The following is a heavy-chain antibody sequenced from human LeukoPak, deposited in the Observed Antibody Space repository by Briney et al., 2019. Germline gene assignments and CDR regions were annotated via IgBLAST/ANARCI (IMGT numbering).Heavy chain of an antibody. Sequence: KPSETLSLTCAVYGGSFSGYYWTWIRQPPGKGLEWIGEINHSGSTNYNPSLKSRATISVDTSKNQSSLKLSSVTAADTAVYYCREYSSSSDTMDVWGKGTTVTVSS. V-gene: IGHV4-34*01. CDR2: INHSGST. CDR3: REYSSSSDTMDV. CDR1: GGSFSGYY. D-gene: IGHD6-6*01. J-gene: IGHJ6*04.